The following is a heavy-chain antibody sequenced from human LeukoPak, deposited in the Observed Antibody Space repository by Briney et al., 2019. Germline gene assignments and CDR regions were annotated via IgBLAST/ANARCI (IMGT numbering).Heavy chain of an antibody. V-gene: IGHV3-30-3*01. CDR2: ISYDGSNK. Sequence: PGRSLRLSCAASGFTFSSYAMHWVRQAPGKGLEWVAVISYDGSNKYYADSVKGRFTISRDNSKNTLYLQMNSLRAEDTAVYYCARDLEMFVPGPFDYWGQGTLVTVSS. CDR3: ARDLEMFVPGPFDY. J-gene: IGHJ4*02. CDR1: GFTFSSYA. D-gene: IGHD2-21*01.